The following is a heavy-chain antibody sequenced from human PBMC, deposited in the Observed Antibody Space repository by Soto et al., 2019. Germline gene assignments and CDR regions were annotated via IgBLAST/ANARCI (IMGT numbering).Heavy chain of an antibody. CDR1: GFTFSDSW. CDR3: VRVGSNYAS. D-gene: IGHD4-4*01. J-gene: IGHJ4*02. CDR2: IKPDESGK. Sequence: VHLVESGGGLVQPGGSLRLYCTASGFTFSDSWMTWVRQAPGKGLEWVARIKPDESGKKYADSVKGRFSLSRDNAKNSMYLEMDSRRGEATAVYYGVRVGSNYASGGKGTLVPFS. V-gene: IGHV3-7*01.